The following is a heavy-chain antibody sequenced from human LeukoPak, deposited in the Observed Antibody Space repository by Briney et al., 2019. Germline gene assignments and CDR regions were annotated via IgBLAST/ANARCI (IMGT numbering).Heavy chain of an antibody. D-gene: IGHD2-2*01. J-gene: IGHJ6*02. Sequence: GGPLRLSCAASGFTFSSYWMSWVRQAPGKGLEWVANIKQDGSEKYYVDSVKGRFTIPRDNAKNSLYLQMNSLRAEDTAVYYCARADIVVVPAPYYYYYYGMDVWGQGTTVTVSS. CDR2: IKQDGSEK. V-gene: IGHV3-7*01. CDR3: ARADIVVVPAPYYYYYYGMDV. CDR1: GFTFSSYW.